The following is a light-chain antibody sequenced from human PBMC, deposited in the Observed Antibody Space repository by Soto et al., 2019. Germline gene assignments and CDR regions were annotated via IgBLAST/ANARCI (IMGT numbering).Light chain of an antibody. Sequence: QSVLTQPPSVSGAPGQRVTISCTGSSSNIGAGYDVHWYQQLPGTAPKLLIYGNSNRPSGVPDRFSGSKSGTSASPAITGLQAEDEADYYCQSYDSSLSVVVFGGGTKLTVL. J-gene: IGLJ2*01. V-gene: IGLV1-40*01. CDR1: SSNIGAGYD. CDR2: GNS. CDR3: QSYDSSLSVVV.